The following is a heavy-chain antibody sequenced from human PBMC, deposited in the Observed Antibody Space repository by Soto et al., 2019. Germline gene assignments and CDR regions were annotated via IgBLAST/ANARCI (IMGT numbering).Heavy chain of an antibody. CDR3: AREIVTAGGNNYFDP. CDR1: CGTVASSHW. D-gene: IGHD2-21*02. CDR2: VYHTGGT. V-gene: IGHV4-4*02. Sequence: SETLSLTCGVSCGTVASSHWCSWVRQSPSRGLEWIGNVYHTGGTNFNPSLQSRVTSSVDKSNNQFSLRLTSLTAADTAVYFCAREIVTAGGNNYFDPWGPGTLVTVSS. J-gene: IGHJ5*02.